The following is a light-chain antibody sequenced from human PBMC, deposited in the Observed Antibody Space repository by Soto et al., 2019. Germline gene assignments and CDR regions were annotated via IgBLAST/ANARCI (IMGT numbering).Light chain of an antibody. CDR2: DAS. CDR3: QQRTNWPPSIT. CDR1: RSISSY. Sequence: EVVLTQSPATLSLPPGDSATLSCRASRSISSYLAWYQQKPGQAPSLLIYDASNRPTDIPARFSGSGSGTDFTLTISSLEPEDFAVYYCQQRTNWPPSITFGQGTRLEIK. V-gene: IGKV3-11*01. J-gene: IGKJ5*01.